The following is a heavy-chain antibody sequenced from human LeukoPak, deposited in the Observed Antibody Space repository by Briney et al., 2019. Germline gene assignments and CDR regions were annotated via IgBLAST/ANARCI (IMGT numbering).Heavy chain of an antibody. CDR3: ARGFYGLGSWSWFDP. CDR1: GVSVNRNF. V-gene: IGHV3-66*01. Sequence: GGSLRLSCAASGVSVNRNFLSWVRQAPGKGLEWVSVIYFGDSTFYADSVKGRFTISRDNSKNTVNLQMNDLRAEDTAVYYCARGFYGLGSWSWFDPWGQGTLVTVSS. J-gene: IGHJ5*02. CDR2: IYFGDST. D-gene: IGHD3-10*01.